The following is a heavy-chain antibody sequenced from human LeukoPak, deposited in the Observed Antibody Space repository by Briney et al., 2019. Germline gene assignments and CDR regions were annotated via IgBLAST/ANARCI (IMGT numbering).Heavy chain of an antibody. J-gene: IGHJ1*01. CDR1: GFTFSSYA. Sequence: GGSLRLSCAASGFTFSSYAMSWVRQAPGKGLEWVSGISGSGGNTYYADSVRGRFTISRDNSKNRLLLQMNSLRAEDTAVYYCAKTMYFYDSGGYYYFQYWGQGTLVTVSS. CDR3: AKTMYFYDSGGYYYFQY. V-gene: IGHV3-23*01. CDR2: ISGSGGNT. D-gene: IGHD3-22*01.